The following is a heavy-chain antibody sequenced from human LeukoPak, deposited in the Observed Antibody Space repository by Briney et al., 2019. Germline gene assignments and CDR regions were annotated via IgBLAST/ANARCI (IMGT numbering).Heavy chain of an antibody. CDR1: GGSISSSNYY. V-gene: IGHV4-39*01. CDR3: ARTFGSGFDY. J-gene: IGHJ4*02. CDR2: IYYSGNT. Sequence: SETLSLTCTVSGGSISSSNYYWGWIRQPPGKGLEWIGSIYYSGNTYYNPSLKSRVTISVDTSKNQFSLKLTSVTAADTAVYYCARTFGSGFDYWGQGTLVTVSS. D-gene: IGHD3-10*01.